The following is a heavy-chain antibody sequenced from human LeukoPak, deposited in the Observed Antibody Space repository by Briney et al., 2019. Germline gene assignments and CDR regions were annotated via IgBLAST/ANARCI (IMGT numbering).Heavy chain of an antibody. Sequence: GGSLRLSCAASGFTFSNYAMSWVRQAPGKGLEWVSAISGSGDKTYYADSVKGRFSISRDSSKNILYLQMNSLRAEDTAVYYCAKDRCSNGVGCYYYYMDVWGKGTTVTISS. CDR1: GFTFSNYA. D-gene: IGHD2-8*01. CDR3: AKDRCSNGVGCYYYYMDV. V-gene: IGHV3-23*01. J-gene: IGHJ6*03. CDR2: ISGSGDKT.